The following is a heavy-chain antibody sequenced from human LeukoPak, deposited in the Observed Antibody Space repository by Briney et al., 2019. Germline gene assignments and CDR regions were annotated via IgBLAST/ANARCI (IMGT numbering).Heavy chain of an antibody. CDR2: IIPIFRIA. J-gene: IGHJ6*02. CDR3: ARDLTRDGYNHDIRYGMDV. Sequence: SVKVSCKASGGTFSGYAISWVRQAPGQGLEWMGRIIPIFRIANYAQKFQGRVTITADKSTSTAYMELSSLRSEDTAVYYCARDLTRDGYNHDIRYGMDVWGQGTTVTVSS. V-gene: IGHV1-69*04. CDR1: GGTFSGYA. D-gene: IGHD5-24*01.